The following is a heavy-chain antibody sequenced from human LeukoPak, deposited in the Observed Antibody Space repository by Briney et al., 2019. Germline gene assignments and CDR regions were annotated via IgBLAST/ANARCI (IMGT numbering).Heavy chain of an antibody. Sequence: SETLSLTCTVSGGSISSSSYYWGWIRQPPGKGLEWIGEINHSGSTNYNPSLKSRVTISVDTSKNQFSLKLSSVTAADTAVYYCARGGAAAGYYYYYYGMDVWGQGTTVTVSS. CDR2: INHSGST. CDR1: GGSISSSSYY. CDR3: ARGGAAAGYYYYYYGMDV. J-gene: IGHJ6*02. V-gene: IGHV4-39*07. D-gene: IGHD6-13*01.